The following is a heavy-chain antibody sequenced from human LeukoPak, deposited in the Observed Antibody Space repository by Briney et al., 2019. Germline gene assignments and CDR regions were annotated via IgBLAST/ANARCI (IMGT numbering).Heavy chain of an antibody. CDR1: GFTFSNYG. CDR2: IKSDGSST. CDR3: ARGGDTSNWYPGYFDY. J-gene: IGHJ4*02. Sequence: PGGSLRLSCAASGFTFSNYGMHWVRKAPGKGPVWVSRIKSDGSSTRFADSVQGRFTISRDNGKNTVYLQMNSLRAEDTAVYYCARGGDTSNWYPGYFDYWGQGALVTVSS. D-gene: IGHD6-13*01. V-gene: IGHV3-74*01.